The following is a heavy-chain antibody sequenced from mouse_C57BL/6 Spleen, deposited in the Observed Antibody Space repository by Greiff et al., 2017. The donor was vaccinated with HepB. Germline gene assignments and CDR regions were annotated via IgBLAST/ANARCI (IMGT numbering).Heavy chain of an antibody. CDR1: GYAFTNYL. CDR3: ARRGYGSSYWYYFDY. V-gene: IGHV1-54*01. CDR2: INPGSGGT. D-gene: IGHD1-1*01. Sequence: VKLQQSGAELVRPGTSVKVSCKASGYAFTNYLIEWVKQRPGQGLEWIGVINPGSGGTNYNEKFKGKATLTADKSSSTAYMQLSSLTSEDSAVYFCARRGYGSSYWYYFDYWGQGTTLTVSS. J-gene: IGHJ2*01.